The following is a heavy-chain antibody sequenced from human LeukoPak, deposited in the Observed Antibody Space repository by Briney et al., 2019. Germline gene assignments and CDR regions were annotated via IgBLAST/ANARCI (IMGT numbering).Heavy chain of an antibody. Sequence: SEILSLTCTVSGGSISSSSYYWGWIRQPPGKGLEWIGNIYHSGSTYYNPSLKSRVTISVDTSKNQFSLKLSSVAAADPAVYYCARLMDGGNALRRFDLWGRGTLVTVSS. V-gene: IGHV4-39*01. CDR1: GGSISSSSYY. D-gene: IGHD4-23*01. CDR3: ARLMDGGNALRRFDL. CDR2: IYHSGST. J-gene: IGHJ2*01.